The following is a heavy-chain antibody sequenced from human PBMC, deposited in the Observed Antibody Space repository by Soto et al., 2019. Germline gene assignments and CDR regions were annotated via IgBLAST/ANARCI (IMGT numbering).Heavy chain of an antibody. CDR2: IYYSGST. J-gene: IGHJ6*02. CDR3: ARDNRYCSGGSCNAYYYYYGMDV. Sequence: QVQLQESGPGLVKPSQTLSLTCTVSGGSISSGDYYWSWIRQPPGKGLEWIGYIYYSGSTYYNPSLKSRVTISVDTSNNQCSLKLSSVTAADTAVYYCARDNRYCSGGSCNAYYYYYGMDVWCQGTTVSVSS. CDR1: GGSISSGDYY. D-gene: IGHD2-15*01. V-gene: IGHV4-30-4*01.